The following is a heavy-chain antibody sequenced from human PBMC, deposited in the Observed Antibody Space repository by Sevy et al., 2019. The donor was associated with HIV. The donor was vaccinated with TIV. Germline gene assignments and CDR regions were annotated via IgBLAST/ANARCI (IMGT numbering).Heavy chain of an antibody. J-gene: IGHJ4*01. D-gene: IGHD3-16*02. CDR2: IYSGGST. V-gene: IGHV3-66*02. CDR3: AGDRGCYRCDY. Sequence: GGSLRLSCVASGFTVSSNYMNWVRQPPGKGLEWVSIIYSGGSTNYADSVKGRFTFSSDTSKNTLSLQMNSLRAADTAMYYCAGDRGCYRCDYWGHGTRVTVSS. CDR1: GFTVSSNY.